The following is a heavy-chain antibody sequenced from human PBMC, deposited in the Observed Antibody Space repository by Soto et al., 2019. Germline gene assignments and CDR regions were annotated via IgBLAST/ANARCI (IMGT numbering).Heavy chain of an antibody. D-gene: IGHD1-26*01. J-gene: IGHJ4*02. CDR1: GFTFTTYG. V-gene: IGHV3-30*18. Sequence: QVQLVDSGGGVVQPGRSLRLSCAASGFTFTTYGMHWVRRAPGKGLEWVAVISYDGSHAYYADSVKGRFTISRDNSKNTLYLQINSLGAEDTAVYYCAKERTYSVASGFDYWGRGPLVPVSS. CDR3: AKERTYSVASGFDY. CDR2: ISYDGSHA.